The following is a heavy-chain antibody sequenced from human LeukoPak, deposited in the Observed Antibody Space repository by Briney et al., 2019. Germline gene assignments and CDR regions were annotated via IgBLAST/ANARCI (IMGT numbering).Heavy chain of an antibody. J-gene: IGHJ4*02. V-gene: IGHV3-74*01. Sequence: GGSLRLSCAASGFTFSTYWMHWVRQVPGKRLVWVSRVNSDGTTTTYADSVQGRFTISRDNAKNTLYLQMNSLRAEDTAVYYCARVPYYYDSSGYPQYYFDYWGQGTLVTVSS. CDR2: VNSDGTTT. CDR3: ARVPYYYDSSGYPQYYFDY. D-gene: IGHD3-22*01. CDR1: GFTFSTYW.